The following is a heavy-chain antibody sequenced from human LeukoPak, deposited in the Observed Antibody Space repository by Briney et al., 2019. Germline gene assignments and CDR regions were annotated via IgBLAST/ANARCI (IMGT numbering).Heavy chain of an antibody. Sequence: GGSLRLSCAASGFTFSSYAMHWVRQAPGKGLEWVSSISSSSSYIYYADSVKGRFTISRDNAKNSLYLQMNSLRAEDTAVYYCARDPTYDFWSGYSIDYWGQGTLVTVSS. CDR2: ISSSSSYI. V-gene: IGHV3-21*01. CDR3: ARDPTYDFWSGYSIDY. J-gene: IGHJ4*02. CDR1: GFTFSSYA. D-gene: IGHD3-3*01.